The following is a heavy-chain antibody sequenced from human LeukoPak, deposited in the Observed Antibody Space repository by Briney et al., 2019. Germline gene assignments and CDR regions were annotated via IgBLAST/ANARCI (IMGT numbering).Heavy chain of an antibody. Sequence: ASVKVSCKASGYTFTGYYMHWMRQAPGQGLEWMGWINADSGNTESSQRFQGRLSITWDTSATTAYMELSSLTSEDTAVYYCARGGPNRSGWTLDYWGPGTLVTVSS. CDR3: ARGGPNRSGWTLDY. D-gene: IGHD6-19*01. CDR1: GYTFTGYY. V-gene: IGHV1/OR15-3*02. J-gene: IGHJ4*02. CDR2: INADSGNT.